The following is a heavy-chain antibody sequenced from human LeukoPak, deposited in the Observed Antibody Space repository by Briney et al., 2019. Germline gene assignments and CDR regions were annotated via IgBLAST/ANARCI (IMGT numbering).Heavy chain of an antibody. D-gene: IGHD5-12*01. V-gene: IGHV5-51*01. CDR1: GSPFTRNW. Sequence: GGSLKISCKGSGSPFTRNWIGWVRQMPGKGLEWMGIIYPGDSDTRYSPSFQGQVTISADKSISTAYLQWSTLKASDTAMYYCARLYSGYDSYFDYWGQGTLVTGSS. CDR2: IYPGDSDT. J-gene: IGHJ4*02. CDR3: ARLYSGYDSYFDY.